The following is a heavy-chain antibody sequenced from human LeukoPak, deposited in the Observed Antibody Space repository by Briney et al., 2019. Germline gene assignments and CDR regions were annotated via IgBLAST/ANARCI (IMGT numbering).Heavy chain of an antibody. CDR3: ARCNYYDSSGYPTSFEN. Sequence: GGSLRLSCAASGFTFRSYWMSWVRQAPGKGLEWVANIKQDGSEKYYVDSVRGRFTISRDNAKNSLYLQMNSLRAEDTAVYYCARCNYYDSSGYPTSFENWGQGTLVTVSS. D-gene: IGHD3-22*01. CDR2: IKQDGSEK. V-gene: IGHV3-7*01. J-gene: IGHJ4*02. CDR1: GFTFRSYW.